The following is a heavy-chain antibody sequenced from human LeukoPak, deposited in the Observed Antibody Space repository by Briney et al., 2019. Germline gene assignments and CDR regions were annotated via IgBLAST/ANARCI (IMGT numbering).Heavy chain of an antibody. CDR2: IIPILGIA. V-gene: IGHV1-69*04. CDR1: GGTFSSYA. J-gene: IGHJ4*02. Sequence: ASVKVSCKASGGTFSSYAISWVRQAPGQGLEWMGRIIPILGIANYAQKFQGRVTITADKSTSTAYMELSSLRSEGTAVYYCARDKYYYDSSSDYWGQGTLVTVSS. CDR3: ARDKYYYDSSSDY. D-gene: IGHD3-22*01.